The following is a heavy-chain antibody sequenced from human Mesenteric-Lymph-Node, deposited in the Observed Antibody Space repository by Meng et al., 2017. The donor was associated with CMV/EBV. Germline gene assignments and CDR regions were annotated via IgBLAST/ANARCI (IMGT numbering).Heavy chain of an antibody. CDR2: IYYSGST. Sequence: SETLSLTCTVSGGSISSYYWSWIRQPPGKGLEWIGYIYYSGSTNYNPSLKSRVTISVDTSKNQFSLKLSSVTAADTAVYYCARSGFYYYGSGSYYGPWGQGTLVTVSS. D-gene: IGHD3-10*01. V-gene: IGHV4-59*01. CDR1: GGSISSYY. CDR3: ARSGFYYYGSGSYYGP. J-gene: IGHJ5*02.